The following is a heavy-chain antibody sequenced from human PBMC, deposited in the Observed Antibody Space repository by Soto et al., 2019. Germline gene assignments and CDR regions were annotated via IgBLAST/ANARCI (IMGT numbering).Heavy chain of an antibody. CDR3: ARVPPPFSRYYYGSGSLRYYYYMDV. D-gene: IGHD3-10*01. V-gene: IGHV1-3*01. J-gene: IGHJ6*03. CDR2: INAGNGNT. Sequence: ASVKVSCKASGYTFTSYAMHWVRQAPGQRLEWMGWINAGNGNTKYSQKLQGRVTMTTDTSTSTAYMELSSLRSDDTAVYYCARVPPPFSRYYYGSGSLRYYYYMDVWGKGTTVTVS. CDR1: GYTFTSYA.